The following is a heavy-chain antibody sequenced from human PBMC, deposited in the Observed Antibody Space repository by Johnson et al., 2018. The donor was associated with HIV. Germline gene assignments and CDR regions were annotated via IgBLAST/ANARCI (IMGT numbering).Heavy chain of an antibody. V-gene: IGHV3-11*04. CDR2: ISSTGSTI. CDR3: ATVLRNEGRHAFDV. J-gene: IGHJ3*01. D-gene: IGHD1-1*01. CDR1: GFTFSDYY. Sequence: QVQLVESGGGLGKPGGSLRLSCAGSGFTFSDYYMNWLRQAPGKGLEWVSYISSTGSTIYYADSVKGRFTISRDNAKRSLYLQLGSLRAEDMAVYFCATVLRNEGRHAFDVWGQGTMVTVSS.